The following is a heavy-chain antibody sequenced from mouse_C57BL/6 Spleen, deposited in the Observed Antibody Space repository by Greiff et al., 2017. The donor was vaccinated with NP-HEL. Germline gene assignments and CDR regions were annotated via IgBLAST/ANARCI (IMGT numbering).Heavy chain of an antibody. CDR1: GYTFTNYW. D-gene: IGHD2-1*01. J-gene: IGHJ2*01. Sequence: VQLQESGAELVRPGTSVKMSCKASGYTFTNYWIGWAKQRPGHGLEWIGDIYPGGGYTNYNEKFKGKATLTADKSSSTAYMQFSSLTSEDSAIYYCARGVDYGNYFDYWGQGTTLTVSS. CDR2: IYPGGGYT. CDR3: ARGVDYGNYFDY. V-gene: IGHV1-63*01.